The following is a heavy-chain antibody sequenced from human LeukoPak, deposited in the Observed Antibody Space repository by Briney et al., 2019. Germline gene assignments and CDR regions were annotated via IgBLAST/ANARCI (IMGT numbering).Heavy chain of an antibody. CDR2: ISGSGGST. D-gene: IGHD6-13*01. CDR1: GFTFSSYA. J-gene: IGHJ6*03. V-gene: IGHV3-23*01. Sequence: PGGSLRLSCAASGFTFSSYAMSWVRQAPGKGLEWVSAISGSGGSTYYADSVKGRFTISRDNSKNTLYLQMNSLRAEDTAVYYCAKDSPPSSALRQPLMDVWGKGTTVTASS. CDR3: AKDSPPSSALRQPLMDV.